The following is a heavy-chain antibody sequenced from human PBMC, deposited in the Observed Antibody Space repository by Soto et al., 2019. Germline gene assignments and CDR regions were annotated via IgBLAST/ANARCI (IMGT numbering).Heavy chain of an antibody. J-gene: IGHJ3*01. CDR2: IIPIFGTA. V-gene: IGHV1-69*06. CDR3: ATRGSVRKRGTFDV. CDR1: GGTFSSYA. D-gene: IGHD3-16*01. Sequence: SVKVSCKASGGTFSSYAISWVRQAPGQGLEWMGGIIPIFGTANYAQKFQGRVTITADTSTDTAYMELSSLRSEDTAVYYCATRGSVRKRGTFDVWGQGTMVTVSS.